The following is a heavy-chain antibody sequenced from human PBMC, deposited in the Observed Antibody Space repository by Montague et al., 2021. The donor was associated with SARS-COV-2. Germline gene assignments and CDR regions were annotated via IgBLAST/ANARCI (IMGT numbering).Heavy chain of an antibody. CDR2: IWYDGSNK. Sequence: SLRLSFAASGFTFSSYGMHWVRQAPGKGLEWVAVIWYDGSNKYYADSVKGRFTISRDNSKNTLYLQMNSLRAEDTAVYYCARDILGTVRYGMDVWGQGTTVTVSS. CDR1: GFTFSSYG. D-gene: IGHD3-9*01. CDR3: ARDILGTVRYGMDV. V-gene: IGHV3-33*01. J-gene: IGHJ6*02.